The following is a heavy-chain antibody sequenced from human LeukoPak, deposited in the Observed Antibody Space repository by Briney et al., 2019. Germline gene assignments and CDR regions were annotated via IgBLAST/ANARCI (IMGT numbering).Heavy chain of an antibody. V-gene: IGHV4-59*01. CDR2: IYYSGST. J-gene: IGHJ3*02. CDR3: ATRAHVGNIGGFDI. Sequence: SETLSLTCTVSGGSISSYYWSWIRQPPGKGLEWIGYIYYSGSTNYNPSLKSRVTISVDTSKNQFSLKLSSVTAADTAVYYCATRAHVGNIGGFDIWGQGTMVTVS. D-gene: IGHD2/OR15-2a*01. CDR1: GGSISSYY.